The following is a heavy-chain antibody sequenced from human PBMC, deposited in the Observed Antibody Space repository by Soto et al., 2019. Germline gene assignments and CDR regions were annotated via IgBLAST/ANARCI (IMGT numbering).Heavy chain of an antibody. CDR3: ARGDRYNWNYESFDI. CDR2: MNPNSGHT. D-gene: IGHD1-7*01. V-gene: IGHV1-8*01. CDR1: GYTFTSYD. J-gene: IGHJ3*02. Sequence: ASVKVSCKASGYTFTSYDINWVRQATGQGLEWMGWMNPNSGHTGYAQKFQGRVTMTRNTSISTAYMELSSLRSEDTAVYYCARGDRYNWNYESFDIWGQGTMVTVSS.